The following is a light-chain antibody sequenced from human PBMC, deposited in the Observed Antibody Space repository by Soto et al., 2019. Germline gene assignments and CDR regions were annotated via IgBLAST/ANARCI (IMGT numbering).Light chain of an antibody. CDR2: SNN. CDR3: AAWDDSLNGRV. CDR1: SSNIGSNT. Sequence: QSALTQPPSASGTPGQRVTISCSGSSSNIGSNTVNWYHQLPGTAPKLLIYSNNQRPSGVPDRFSGSKSGTSASLAISGLQSEDEADYYCAAWDDSLNGRVFGGGTKLTVL. J-gene: IGLJ3*02. V-gene: IGLV1-44*01.